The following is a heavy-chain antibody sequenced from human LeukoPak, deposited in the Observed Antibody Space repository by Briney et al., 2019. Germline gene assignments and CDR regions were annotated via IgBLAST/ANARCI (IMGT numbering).Heavy chain of an antibody. Sequence: SETLSLTCTVSGGSISSSSDYWGWIRQPPGKGLEWIGSIYYSGRTYYNPSLKSRVTLFVDTFKNQISLKLSSVTAAEKAVYYCARHGFLGVTNAIDSWGQGTLVTVAS. D-gene: IGHD4-17*01. J-gene: IGHJ4*02. CDR3: ARHGFLGVTNAIDS. CDR2: IYYSGRT. CDR1: GGSISSSSDY. V-gene: IGHV4-39*01.